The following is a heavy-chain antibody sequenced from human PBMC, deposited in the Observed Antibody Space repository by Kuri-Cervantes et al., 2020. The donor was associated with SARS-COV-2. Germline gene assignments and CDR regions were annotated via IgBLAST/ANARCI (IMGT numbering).Heavy chain of an antibody. J-gene: IGHJ4*02. Sequence: GESLKISCAASGFTFSNYALSWVRQAPGKGLEWVATISGGGKITHYADSVKGRFTMSRDNSQNTLSLHMNSLRAEDTAIYYCARSAALRFLEWLSHWGQGTLVTVSS. D-gene: IGHD3-3*01. V-gene: IGHV3-23*01. CDR2: ISGGGKIT. CDR3: ARSAALRFLEWLSH. CDR1: GFTFSNYA.